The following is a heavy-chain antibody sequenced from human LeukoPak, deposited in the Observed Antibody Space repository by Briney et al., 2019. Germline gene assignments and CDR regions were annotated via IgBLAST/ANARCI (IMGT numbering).Heavy chain of an antibody. CDR3: ARERYNRSPFGDAFDL. CDR2: LSTSGST. V-gene: IGHV4-61*02. D-gene: IGHD6-13*01. J-gene: IGHJ3*01. CDR1: GDSISSGSYY. Sequence: SETLSLTCTVSGDSISSGSYYWSWLRQPPGKGLEYIGRLSTSGSTNYSPSLKSRVTISVDTSKNQFSLRLSSVTAADTAMYYCARERYNRSPFGDAFDLWGQGTMVTVSS.